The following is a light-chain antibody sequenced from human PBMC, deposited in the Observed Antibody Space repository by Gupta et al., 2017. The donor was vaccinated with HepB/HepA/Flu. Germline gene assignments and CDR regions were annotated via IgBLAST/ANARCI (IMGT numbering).Light chain of an antibody. J-gene: IGKJ1*01. Sequence: DIVMTQSPDSLAVSLGERATIHCKSSQSVLYSANNKSFLGWYQQKAGQPPKLLIYWAMTREFGVPDRFSGSGSGTDFTLSISSLQAEDVAIYYCQQYHSIPRTFGQGTKVEIK. V-gene: IGKV4-1*01. CDR3: QQYHSIPRT. CDR1: QSVLYSANNKSF. CDR2: WAM.